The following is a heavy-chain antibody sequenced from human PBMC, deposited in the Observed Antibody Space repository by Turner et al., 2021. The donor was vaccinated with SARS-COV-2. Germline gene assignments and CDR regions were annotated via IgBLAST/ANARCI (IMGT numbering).Heavy chain of an antibody. CDR2: IYYSGST. Sequence: QLQLQESGPGLVNPSETLSLTCPVSGGSISSSTYYWGWTRQPPGKGLEWIGNIYYSGSTYYNPSLKSRVTISVDTSKNQFSLKLSSVTAADTAVYYCARLMDTAMDYYGMDVWGQGTTVTVSS. J-gene: IGHJ6*02. D-gene: IGHD5-18*01. CDR3: ARLMDTAMDYYGMDV. V-gene: IGHV4-39*01. CDR1: GGSISSSTYY.